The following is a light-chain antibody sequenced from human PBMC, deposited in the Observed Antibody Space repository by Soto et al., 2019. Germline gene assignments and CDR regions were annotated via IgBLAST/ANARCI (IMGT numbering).Light chain of an antibody. CDR1: QSVFSS. Sequence: EIVMTQSPATLSVSPGDRATLSCRASQSVFSSLAWYQQKPGQAPRLLIYGAATRATGIPASFSGSGSGTEFTITISSLQSEDFAVYYCQQYHNWPAFGQGTKVEIK. J-gene: IGKJ1*01. CDR2: GAA. V-gene: IGKV3-15*01. CDR3: QQYHNWPA.